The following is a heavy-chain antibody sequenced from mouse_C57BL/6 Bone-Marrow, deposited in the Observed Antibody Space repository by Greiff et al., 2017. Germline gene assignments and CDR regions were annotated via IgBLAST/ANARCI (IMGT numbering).Heavy chain of an antibody. CDR2: IYPRSGNT. V-gene: IGHV1-81*01. CDR1: GYTFTSYG. J-gene: IGHJ4*01. D-gene: IGHD4-1*01. CDR3: ARSSWDGAMDY. Sequence: VKLMESGAELARPGASVKLSCKASGYTFTSYGISWVKQRTGQRLEWIGEIYPRSGNTYYNEKFKGKATLTADKSSSTAYMELRSLTSEDSAVYFCARSSWDGAMDYWGQGTSVTVSS.